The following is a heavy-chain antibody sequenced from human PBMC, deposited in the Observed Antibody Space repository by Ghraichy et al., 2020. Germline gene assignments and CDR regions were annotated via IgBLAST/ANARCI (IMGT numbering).Heavy chain of an antibody. CDR3: ALFYGRNSMTAGGAFDI. Sequence: ASVKVSCKASGYTFTSYGISWVRQAPGQGLEWMGWISAYNGDTNYAQKLQGRVTMTTDTSTSTAYMELRSLRSDDTAVYYCALFYGRNSMTAGGAFDIWGQGTMVTVSS. J-gene: IGHJ3*02. D-gene: IGHD4-23*01. V-gene: IGHV1-18*01. CDR2: ISAYNGDT. CDR1: GYTFTSYG.